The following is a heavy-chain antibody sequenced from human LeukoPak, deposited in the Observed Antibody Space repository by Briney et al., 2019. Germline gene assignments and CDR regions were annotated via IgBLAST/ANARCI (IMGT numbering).Heavy chain of an antibody. CDR3: AKGTTGRLVGFDY. Sequence: PGGSLRLSCAASGFIFSNHGMHWVRQAPCKGLEWVAVILYAGSNKYYADSVKGRFTISRDNSKNTLYLQMNSLRAEDTAVYYCAKGTTGRLVGFDYWGQGTLVTVSS. J-gene: IGHJ4*02. V-gene: IGHV3-30*18. CDR2: ILYAGSNK. D-gene: IGHD1-1*01. CDR1: GFIFSNHG.